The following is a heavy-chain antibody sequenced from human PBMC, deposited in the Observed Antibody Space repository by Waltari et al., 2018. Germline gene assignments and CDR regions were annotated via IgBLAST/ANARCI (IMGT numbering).Heavy chain of an antibody. CDR2: IYWNDGK. CDR1: GFSISTSGPG. Sequence: QVTLKESGPALVKPTQTLTLTCTFSGFSISTSGPGVAWIRQPPGKALEWLASIYWNDGKYYSTSLKSRLTISSETSRNQVILTMTHMDPVDTGTYYCARVRHWNTLDYWGQGVPVTVSS. D-gene: IGHD1-1*01. V-gene: IGHV2-70*04. CDR3: ARVRHWNTLDY. J-gene: IGHJ4*02.